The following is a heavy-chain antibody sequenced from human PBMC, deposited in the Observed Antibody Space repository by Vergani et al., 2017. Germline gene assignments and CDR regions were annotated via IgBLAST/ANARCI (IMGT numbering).Heavy chain of an antibody. J-gene: IGHJ1*01. V-gene: IGHV1-69*01. Sequence: QVQLVQSGAEVKKPGSSVKVSCKASGGTFSSYAISWVRQAPGQGLEWMGGIIPIFGTANYAQKVQVRVTITADDSTSTAYMALSSLRSEDTAVYYCARDRFPIAVAGAVQHWGQGTLVTVSS. CDR1: GGTFSSYA. CDR2: IIPIFGTA. D-gene: IGHD6-19*01. CDR3: ARDRFPIAVAGAVQH.